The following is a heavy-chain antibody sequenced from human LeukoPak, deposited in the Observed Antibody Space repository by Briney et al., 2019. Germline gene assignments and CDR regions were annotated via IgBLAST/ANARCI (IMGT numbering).Heavy chain of an antibody. CDR1: GGSFSGYY. CDR3: ARDYYDSSGPNDAFDI. Sequence: PSETLSLTCAVYGGSFSGYYWSWIRQPPGKGREWIGEINHSGSTNYNPSLKSRVTISVDTSKNQFSLKLSSVTAADTAVYYCARDYYDSSGPNDAFDIWGQGTMVTVSS. D-gene: IGHD3-22*01. J-gene: IGHJ3*02. CDR2: INHSGST. V-gene: IGHV4-34*01.